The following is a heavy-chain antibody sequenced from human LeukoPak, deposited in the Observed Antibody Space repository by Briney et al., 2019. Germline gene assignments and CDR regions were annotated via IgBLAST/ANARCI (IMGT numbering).Heavy chain of an antibody. D-gene: IGHD3-22*01. Sequence: GGSLRLSCAASRFPFSSYWMHWVRQAPGKGLEWVSIIYSGGSTYYADSVKGRFTISRDNSKNTLYLQMNSLRAEDTAVYYCASIMRDYYDSSGTLFDYWGQGTLVTVSS. CDR2: IYSGGST. CDR3: ASIMRDYYDSSGTLFDY. J-gene: IGHJ4*02. V-gene: IGHV3-66*01. CDR1: RFPFSSYW.